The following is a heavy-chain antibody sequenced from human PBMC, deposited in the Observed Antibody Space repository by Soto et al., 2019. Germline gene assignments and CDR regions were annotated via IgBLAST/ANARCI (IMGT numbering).Heavy chain of an antibody. Sequence: SETLSLTCTVSGDSISSYYWNWIRQPAGKGLEWIGRIDASGNSNYNPSLKSRVTMSVDTSKKQFSLKVTSVTAADTAVYYCARYSSNWFQTEGMDVCGQGTTVTVSS. V-gene: IGHV4-4*07. CDR1: GDSISSYY. J-gene: IGHJ6*02. D-gene: IGHD6-13*01. CDR2: IDASGNS. CDR3: ARYSSNWFQTEGMDV.